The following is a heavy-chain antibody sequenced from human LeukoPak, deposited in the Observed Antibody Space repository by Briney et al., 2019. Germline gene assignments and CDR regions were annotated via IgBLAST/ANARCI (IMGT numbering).Heavy chain of an antibody. CDR2: INHSGST. CDR1: GGSFSGYY. D-gene: IGHD3-16*02. CDR3: ARVRNYDYVWGSYPPPHYFDY. Sequence: SETLSLTCAVYGGSFSGYYWSWIRQPPGKGLEWIGEINHSGSTNYNPSLKSRVTISVDTSKNQFSLKLSPVTAADTAVYYCARVRNYDYVWGSYPPPHYFDYWGQGTLVTVSS. V-gene: IGHV4-34*01. J-gene: IGHJ4*02.